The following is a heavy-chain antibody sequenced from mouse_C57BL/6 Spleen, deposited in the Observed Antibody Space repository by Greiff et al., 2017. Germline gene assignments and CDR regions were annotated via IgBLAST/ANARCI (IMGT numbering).Heavy chain of an antibody. CDR3: ARPFYYGNPYYAMDY. D-gene: IGHD2-1*01. Sequence: VQLQQPGTELVKPGASVKLSCKASGYIFISYWMYWVKQRPGQGLEWIGNINPSNGGTNYNEKFKSKATLTVDKSSSTAYMQLSSLTSEDSAVYYCARPFYYGNPYYAMDYWGQGTSVTVSS. CDR2: INPSNGGT. V-gene: IGHV1-53*01. J-gene: IGHJ4*01. CDR1: GYIFISYW.